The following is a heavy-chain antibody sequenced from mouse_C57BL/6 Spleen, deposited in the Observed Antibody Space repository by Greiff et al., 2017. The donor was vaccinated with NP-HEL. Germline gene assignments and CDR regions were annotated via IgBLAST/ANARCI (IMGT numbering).Heavy chain of an antibody. J-gene: IGHJ3*01. D-gene: IGHD1-1*02. V-gene: IGHV1-50*01. Sequence: QVQLQQSGAELVKPGASVKLSCKASGYTFTSYWMQWVKQRPGQGLEWIGEIDPSDSYTNYNQKFKGKATLTVDTSSSTAYMQLSSLTSEDSAVYYCARRDYAAWFAYWGQGTLVTVSA. CDR1: GYTFTSYW. CDR3: ARRDYAAWFAY. CDR2: IDPSDSYT.